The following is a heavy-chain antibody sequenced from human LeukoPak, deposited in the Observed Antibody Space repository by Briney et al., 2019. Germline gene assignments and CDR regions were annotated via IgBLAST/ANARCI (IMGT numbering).Heavy chain of an antibody. J-gene: IGHJ4*02. CDR1: GLTFSTYA. D-gene: IGHD3-10*01. Sequence: TGASLRLSCPPSGLTFSTYAMSWVRHAPGKGREWLSAVSSGASSKYYAVSVRGRFTISRDNSKNTLYLQMNSLSADDAAVCYCAKDARGSEGFWGQGTLVTVSS. CDR3: AKDARGSEGF. CDR2: VSSGASSK. V-gene: IGHV3-23*01.